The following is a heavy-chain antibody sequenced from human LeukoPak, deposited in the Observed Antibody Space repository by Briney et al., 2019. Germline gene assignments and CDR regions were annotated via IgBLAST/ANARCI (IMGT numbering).Heavy chain of an antibody. Sequence: GVSLRLSCAASGFTFRSYAMSWVGQAPGKGLEWVSALSGSGGATFYADSVKGRFTISRDNSRDTVYLQLNSLRVEDTAVYYCAKGGSNYYGSGEDNWGQGTLVTVSS. D-gene: IGHD3-10*01. J-gene: IGHJ4*02. V-gene: IGHV3-23*01. CDR3: AKGGSNYYGSGEDN. CDR1: GFTFRSYA. CDR2: LSGSGGAT.